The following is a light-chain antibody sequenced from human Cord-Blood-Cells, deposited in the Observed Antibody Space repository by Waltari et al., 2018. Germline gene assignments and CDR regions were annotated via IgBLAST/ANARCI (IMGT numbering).Light chain of an antibody. CDR1: QSVLYSSNNQNY. Sequence: EIVMTQSPDSLAVSLGERATINCKSSQSVLYSSNNQNYLAWYQQKPGQPPKLLIYWASTRESGVPDRFSGGGSGTDFSLTISSLQAEDVAVYYCQQYYSTPPYTFGQGTKLEIK. J-gene: IGKJ2*01. CDR2: WAS. V-gene: IGKV4-1*01. CDR3: QQYYSTPPYT.